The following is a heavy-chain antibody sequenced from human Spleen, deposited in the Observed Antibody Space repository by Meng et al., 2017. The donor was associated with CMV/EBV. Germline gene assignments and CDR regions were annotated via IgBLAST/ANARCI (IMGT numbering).Heavy chain of an antibody. J-gene: IGHJ4*02. CDR2: ISWNSGSI. V-gene: IGHV3-9*01. Sequence: GGSLRLSCAASGFTLSDYEMTWVRQAPGKGLEWVSGISWNSGSIGYADSVKGRFTISRDNAKNSLYLQMNSLRAEDTALYYCAKAYSSSWFYFDYWGQGTLITVSS. CDR1: GFTLSDYE. CDR3: AKAYSSSWFYFDY. D-gene: IGHD6-13*01.